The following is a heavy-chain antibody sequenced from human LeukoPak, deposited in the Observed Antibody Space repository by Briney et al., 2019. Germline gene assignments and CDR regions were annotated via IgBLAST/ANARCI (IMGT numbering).Heavy chain of an antibody. CDR2: IYYRGPT. V-gene: IGHV4-39*01. Sequence: SETLSLTCTVSGGSVSTTSYNSGWIRQPPGKGLEWIANIYYRGPTYYNPSLKSRVTISVDTSKNQFSLKLSSVTAADTAVYYCARLGDGFNTAEVLHFWGQGTLVTVSS. CDR1: GGSVSTTSYN. CDR3: ARLGDGFNTAEVLHF. D-gene: IGHD5-24*01. J-gene: IGHJ4*02.